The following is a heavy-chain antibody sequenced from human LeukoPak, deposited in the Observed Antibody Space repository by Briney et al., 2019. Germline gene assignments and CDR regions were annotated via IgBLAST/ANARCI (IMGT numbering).Heavy chain of an antibody. CDR3: ARERRLYCSSASCYEDFDY. J-gene: IGHJ4*02. CDR2: INSDGSNT. D-gene: IGHD2-2*01. Sequence: GGSLRLSCAASGFTFSTYWMHWVRQAPGKGLVWVSRINSDGSNTRNADSVKGRFTISRDNAKNTLYLQMNSLRAEDTAVYYCARERRLYCSSASCYEDFDYWGQGTLVTVSS. CDR1: GFTFSTYW. V-gene: IGHV3-74*01.